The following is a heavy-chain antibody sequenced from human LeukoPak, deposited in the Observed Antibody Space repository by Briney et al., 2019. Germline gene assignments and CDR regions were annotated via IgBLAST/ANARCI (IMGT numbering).Heavy chain of an antibody. J-gene: IGHJ4*02. CDR2: INPNTGGT. CDR3: ASYPRYSSSPPFDY. CDR1: GYTFTGQY. Sequence: ASVKVSCKASGYTFTGQYMHWVRQAPGQRFEWMGWINPNTGGTDYAQNFQGRVTMTRDTSISTAYMELSGLRSDDTAVYYCASYPRYSSSPPFDYWGQGTLVTVSS. V-gene: IGHV1-2*02. D-gene: IGHD6-6*01.